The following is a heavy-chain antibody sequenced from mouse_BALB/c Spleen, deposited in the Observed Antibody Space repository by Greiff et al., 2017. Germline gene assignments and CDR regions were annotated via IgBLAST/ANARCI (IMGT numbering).Heavy chain of an antibody. V-gene: IGHV1-20*02. CDR1: GYSFTGYF. CDR2: INPYNGDT. J-gene: IGHJ1*01. CDR3: ARFTTARRYFDV. D-gene: IGHD1-2*01. Sequence: VQLKESGPELVKPGASVKISCKASGYSFTGYFMNWVMQSHGKSLEWIGRINPYNGDTFYNQKFKGKATLTVDKSSSTAHMELRSLASEDSAVYYCARFTTARRYFDVWGAGTTVTVSS.